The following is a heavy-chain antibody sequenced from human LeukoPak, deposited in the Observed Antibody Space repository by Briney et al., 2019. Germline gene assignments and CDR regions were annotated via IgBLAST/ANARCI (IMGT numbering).Heavy chain of an antibody. CDR2: IVVGSGNT. J-gene: IGHJ4*02. CDR1: GFTFTSSA. CDR3: AAPDGSGSFFDH. V-gene: IGHV1-58*01. Sequence: ASVKVSCKASGFTFTSSAVQWVRQARGQRLEWIGWIVVGSGNTNYAQKFQERVTITRDMSTSTAYMELSSLRSEDTAVYYCAAPDGSGSFFDHWGQGTLVTVSS. D-gene: IGHD3-10*01.